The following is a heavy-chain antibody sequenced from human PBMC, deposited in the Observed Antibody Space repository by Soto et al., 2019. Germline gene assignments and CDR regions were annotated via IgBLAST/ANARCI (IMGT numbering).Heavy chain of an antibody. V-gene: IGHV4-59*01. CDR2: IYYSGST. J-gene: IGHJ5*02. Sequence: SETLSLTCTVSGGSISSYYWSWIRQPPGKGLEWIGYIYYSGSTNYNPSLKSRVTISVDTSKNQFSLKLSSVTAADTAVYYCARDQGPVADNYNWFDPWGQGTLVTVSS. D-gene: IGHD6-19*01. CDR1: GGSISSYY. CDR3: ARDQGPVADNYNWFDP.